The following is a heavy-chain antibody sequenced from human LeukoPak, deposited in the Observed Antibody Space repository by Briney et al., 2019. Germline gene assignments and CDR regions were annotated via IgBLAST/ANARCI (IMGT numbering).Heavy chain of an antibody. CDR2: IYYRGST. Sequence: PSETLSLMCTVSGGSIRSYYWSWMRQPPGKGLEGMGDIYYRGSTKYNPSVKSRVTISVATYKNQFFLKMSSVTAADTAVYYCARGTVELGLVGGTKHYYYYYMDVWGKGPTVTVSS. CDR3: ARGTVELGLVGGTKHYYYYYMDV. CDR1: GGSIRSYY. V-gene: IGHV4-59*01. D-gene: IGHD5-18*01. J-gene: IGHJ6*03.